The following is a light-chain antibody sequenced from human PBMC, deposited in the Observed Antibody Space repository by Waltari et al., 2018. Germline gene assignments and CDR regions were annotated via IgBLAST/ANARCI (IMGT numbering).Light chain of an antibody. J-gene: IGKJ1*01. Sequence: DVVMTQSPLSLPVTLGQPASISCRSSQSLVHSDGNTYLNWFQQRPGQSPRRLIYKVSNRDSAVPDRFSGSGSGTDFTLKISRVEAEDVGVYYCMQGTHWPRTFGQGTKVQIK. CDR1: QSLVHSDGNTY. CDR3: MQGTHWPRT. CDR2: KVS. V-gene: IGKV2-30*02.